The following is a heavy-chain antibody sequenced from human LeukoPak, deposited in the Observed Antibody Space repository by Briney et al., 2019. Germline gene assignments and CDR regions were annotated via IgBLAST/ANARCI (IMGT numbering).Heavy chain of an antibody. CDR3: ARGRIAVAGTKNFFDY. Sequence: ASVKVSRKASGYTFTSYGISWVRQAPGQGLEWMGWISAYNGNTNYAQKLQGRVTMTTDTSTSTAYMELRSLRSDDTAVYYCARGRIAVAGTKNFFDYWGQGTLVTVSS. V-gene: IGHV1-18*01. D-gene: IGHD6-19*01. CDR2: ISAYNGNT. J-gene: IGHJ4*02. CDR1: GYTFTSYG.